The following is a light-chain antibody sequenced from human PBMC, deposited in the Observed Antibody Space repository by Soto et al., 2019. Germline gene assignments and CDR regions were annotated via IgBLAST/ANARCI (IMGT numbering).Light chain of an antibody. CDR1: SSDVGSYNF. CDR2: EVI. V-gene: IGLV2-14*03. CDR3: ASYSSTTTLV. J-gene: IGLJ2*01. Sequence: QSALTQPASMSGSPGQSITISCTGASSDVGSYNFVSWYQQHPGKAPKLMIYEVINRPSGVSNRFSGSKSGNTASLTISGLQAEDEADYYCASYSSTTTLVFGGGTKLTVL.